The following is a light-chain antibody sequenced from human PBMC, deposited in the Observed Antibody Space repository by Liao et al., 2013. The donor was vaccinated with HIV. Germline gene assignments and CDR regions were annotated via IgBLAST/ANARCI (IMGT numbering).Light chain of an antibody. Sequence: SYELTQSPSVSVAPGQTARITCGGRDIGSISVHWYQHKPGQAPVLVISYDSERPSGIPERFSGSNSGNTATLTISRVEAGDEADYYCQVWDSSSDHYVFGTGTKVTVL. CDR2: YDS. CDR1: DIGSIS. CDR3: QVWDSSSDHYV. V-gene: IGLV3-21*04. J-gene: IGLJ1*01.